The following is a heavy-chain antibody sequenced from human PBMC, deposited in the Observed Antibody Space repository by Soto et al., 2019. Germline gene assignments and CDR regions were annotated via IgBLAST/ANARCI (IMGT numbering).Heavy chain of an antibody. D-gene: IGHD4-17*01. V-gene: IGHV1-69*02. J-gene: IGHJ3*02. CDR3: ARQGDYMGFDI. CDR2: TVPILALT. Sequence: QVQLVQSGAEVKKPGSSVKVSCKASGGTFSSYSFNWVRQAPGQGLEWMGRTVPILALTNYAQKFQGRVTITADKSTSTADMELSSLRSEDTAVYYWARQGDYMGFDIWGQGTMVTVSS. CDR1: GGTFSSYS.